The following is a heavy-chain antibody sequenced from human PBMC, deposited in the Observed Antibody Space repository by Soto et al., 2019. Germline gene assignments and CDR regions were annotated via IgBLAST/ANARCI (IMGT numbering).Heavy chain of an antibody. J-gene: IGHJ5*02. V-gene: IGHV4-59*01. CDR2: IYYSGST. D-gene: IGHD2-2*01. CDR1: GGSISSYY. CDR3: ARDTNNNGFDP. Sequence: SETLSLTCTVSGGSISSYYWSWIRQPPGKGLEWIGYIYYSGSTNYNPSLKSRVTISVDTSKNQFSLKLSSVTAADTAVYYCARDTNNNGFDPWGQGTRVTVSS.